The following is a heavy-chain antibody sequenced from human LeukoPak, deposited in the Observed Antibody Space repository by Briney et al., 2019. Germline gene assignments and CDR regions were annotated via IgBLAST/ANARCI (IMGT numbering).Heavy chain of an antibody. CDR2: IIPIFGTA. CDR3: ASSLGKGYSYGYFDY. CDR1: GGTFSSYA. Sequence: SVKVSCKASGGTFSSYAISWVRQAPGQGLEWMGRIIPIFGTANYAQKSQGRVTITTDESTSTAYMELSSLRSEDTAVYYCASSLGKGYSYGYFDYWGQGTLVTVSS. V-gene: IGHV1-69*05. D-gene: IGHD5-18*01. J-gene: IGHJ4*02.